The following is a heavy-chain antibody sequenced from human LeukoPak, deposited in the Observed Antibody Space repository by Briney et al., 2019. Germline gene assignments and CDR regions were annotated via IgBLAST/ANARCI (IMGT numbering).Heavy chain of an antibody. Sequence: GGSLRLSCTASGFTFSHYDMAWVRQAPGKGLEWVSSIHGGADIPSYADSVKGRFTISRDNSKNTLFLEMNSLRGDDTAVYYCGRGPNGNYIGAFDMWGPGTKVTVSS. D-gene: IGHD1-7*01. CDR2: IHGGADIP. V-gene: IGHV3-23*01. CDR1: GFTFSHYD. J-gene: IGHJ3*02. CDR3: GRGPNGNYIGAFDM.